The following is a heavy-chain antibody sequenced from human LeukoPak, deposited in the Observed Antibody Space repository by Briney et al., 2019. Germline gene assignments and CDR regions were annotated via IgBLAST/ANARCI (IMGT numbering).Heavy chain of an antibody. Sequence: PGGSLRLSCAASGFTFSIYAMSWVRQAPGKGLEWVSGISGSGGSTYYADSVKGRFTISRNTSKNTAYLQMSSLSAEDTAVYYCAQWIPATGTVYWGQGTLVSVSS. J-gene: IGHJ4*02. CDR1: GFTFSIYA. CDR2: ISGSGGST. CDR3: AQWIPATGTVY. D-gene: IGHD6-13*01. V-gene: IGHV3-23*01.